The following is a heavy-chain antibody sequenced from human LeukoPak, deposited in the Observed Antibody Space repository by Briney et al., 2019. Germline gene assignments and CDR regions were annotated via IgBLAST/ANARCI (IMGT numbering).Heavy chain of an antibody. V-gene: IGHV3-30*18. Sequence: PGGSLRLSCAASGFTFGSYSMHWVRQDPGKGLEWVAIISNDGTHKFYADSVKGRFTISRDNSKNTLYLQMSSLGVDDTAVYYCAKDSPRISVTGVEYFDHWGQGTLVTVSS. CDR2: ISNDGTHK. CDR1: GFTFGSYS. CDR3: AKDSPRISVTGVEYFDH. J-gene: IGHJ1*01. D-gene: IGHD4-11*01.